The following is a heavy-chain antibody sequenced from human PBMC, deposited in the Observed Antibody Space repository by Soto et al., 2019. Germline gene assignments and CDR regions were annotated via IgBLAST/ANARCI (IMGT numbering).Heavy chain of an antibody. CDR2: ISPSGSP. Sequence: GASVKVSCKASGYTFTSYYVHWVRQAPGQGLEWMGIISPSGSPTYAQKFQGRVTMTRDTSTSTVYMEVSSLRSEDTAVYYCAKDASDCSGGSCLPCRPDSWGQGTLVTVSS. CDR3: AKDASDCSGGSCLPCRPDS. D-gene: IGHD2-15*01. CDR1: GYTFTSYY. V-gene: IGHV1-46*01. J-gene: IGHJ4*02.